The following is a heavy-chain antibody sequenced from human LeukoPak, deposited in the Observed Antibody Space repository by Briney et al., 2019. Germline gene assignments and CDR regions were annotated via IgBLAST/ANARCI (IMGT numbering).Heavy chain of an antibody. Sequence: PSETLSLTCTVSGGSISSSSYYWGWIRQPPGKGLEWIGSIYYSGSTYYNPSLKSRVTISVDTSKNQFSLKLSSVTAADTAVYYCASRISGSYAGFHYYFDYWSQGTLVTVSS. D-gene: IGHD1-26*01. V-gene: IGHV4-39*01. CDR2: IYYSGST. CDR3: ASRISGSYAGFHYYFDY. CDR1: GGSISSSSYY. J-gene: IGHJ4*02.